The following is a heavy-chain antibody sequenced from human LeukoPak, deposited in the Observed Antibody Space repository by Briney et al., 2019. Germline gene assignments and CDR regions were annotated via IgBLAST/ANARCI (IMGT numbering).Heavy chain of an antibody. CDR1: GFTFSSYG. CDR3: ARGGCRSTSCYDY. CDR2: IWHDGSEK. Sequence: GRSLRLSCAASGFTFSSYGMHWVRQAPGKGLEWLAVIWHDGSEKYYADSVKGRFTISRDNSKNTLYLQMSSLRLEDTALYYCARGGCRSTSCYDYWGQGTLVTVSS. J-gene: IGHJ4*02. D-gene: IGHD2-2*01. V-gene: IGHV3-33*01.